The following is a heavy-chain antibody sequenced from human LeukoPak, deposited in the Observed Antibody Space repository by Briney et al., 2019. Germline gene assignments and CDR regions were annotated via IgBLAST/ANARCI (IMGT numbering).Heavy chain of an antibody. Sequence: KPSETLSLTCAVSGGSISNFYWRWIRQPPGKRLECIGYIYYTGSTTYNPSLKSRVTISVDSSKNQFSLRLSSVTAADTAVYYCARLSTTSGWYSWFVPWGQGTLVTVSS. J-gene: IGHJ5*02. CDR1: GGSISNFY. CDR2: IYYTGST. CDR3: ARLSTTSGWYSWFVP. V-gene: IGHV4-59*08. D-gene: IGHD6-19*01.